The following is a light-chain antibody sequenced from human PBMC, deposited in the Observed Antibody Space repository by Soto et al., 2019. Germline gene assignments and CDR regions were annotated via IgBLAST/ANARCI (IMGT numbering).Light chain of an antibody. Sequence: IQLTHSPSSLSASVGDRVTITCRARQGSSNYFAWYQQKPGKTPKALIYAASTLQTGVPSRFSGSGSGTDFTLNNSSLQHADFASYYYQLLNIDPPSTFGQGTRLQIK. V-gene: IGKV1-9*01. CDR3: QLLNIDPPST. CDR2: AAS. J-gene: IGKJ5*01. CDR1: QGSSNY.